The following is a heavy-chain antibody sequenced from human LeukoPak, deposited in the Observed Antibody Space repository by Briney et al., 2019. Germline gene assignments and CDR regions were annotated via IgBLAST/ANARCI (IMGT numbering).Heavy chain of an antibody. CDR3: ASGGGYCSSTSCYVSDY. Sequence: PGGSLRLSCAASGFTFSSYAMHWVRQAPGKGLGWVAVISYDGINKYYADSVKGRFTTSRDNSKNTLYLQMNSLRAEDTAVYYCASGGGYCSSTSCYVSDYSGQGTLVTVSS. J-gene: IGHJ4*02. CDR1: GFTFSSYA. D-gene: IGHD2-2*01. V-gene: IGHV3-30-3*01. CDR2: ISYDGINK.